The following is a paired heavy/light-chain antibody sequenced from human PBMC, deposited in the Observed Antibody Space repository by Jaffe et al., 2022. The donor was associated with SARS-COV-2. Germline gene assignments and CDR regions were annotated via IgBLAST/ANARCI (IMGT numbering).Light chain of an antibody. V-gene: IGLV1-36*01. CDR3: AAWDDSLNGQV. CDR2: YDD. CDR1: SSNIGNNA. Sequence: QSVLTQPPSVSEAPRQRVTISCSGSSSNIGNNAVNWYQQLPGKAPKLLIYYDDLLPSGVSDRFSGSKSGTSASLAISGLQSEDEADYYCAAWDDSLNGQVFGTGTKVTVL. J-gene: IGLJ1*01.
Heavy chain of an antibody. V-gene: IGHV4-61*02. CDR1: GGSISSGSYY. D-gene: IGHD3-16*01. J-gene: IGHJ3*02. CDR3: ASRRDYVWGSPGGTYAFDI. CDR2: IYTSGST. Sequence: QVQLQESGPGLVKPSQTLSLTCTVSGGSISSGSYYWSWIRQPAGKGLEWIGRIYTSGSTNYNPSLKSRVTISVDTSKNQFSLKLSSVTAADTAVYYCASRRDYVWGSPGGTYAFDIWGQGTMVTVSS.